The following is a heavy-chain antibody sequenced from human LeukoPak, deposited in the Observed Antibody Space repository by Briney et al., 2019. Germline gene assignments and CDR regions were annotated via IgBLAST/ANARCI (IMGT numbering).Heavy chain of an antibody. CDR1: GLTFSSFG. D-gene: IGHD2-15*01. V-gene: IGHV3-33*01. CDR3: ARDFCGGGSCYSFYYHYYMDV. J-gene: IGHJ6*03. CDR2: IWFDGSNK. Sequence: GGSLRLSCAPSGLTFSSFGMHGVRQAPRKGLEWVVVIWFDGSNKYYAESVKGRFTISRDNSKNMLYLKTNSLRAEDTAVYSSARDFCGGGSCYSFYYHYYMDVSGKGTTVTASS.